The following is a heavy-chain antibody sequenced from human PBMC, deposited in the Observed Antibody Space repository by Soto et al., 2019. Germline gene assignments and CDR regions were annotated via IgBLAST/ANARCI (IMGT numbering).Heavy chain of an antibody. CDR2: ISYDGSNK. CDR3: PKEVTMVRDQAPRYN. CDR1: GFTFSSYG. D-gene: IGHD3-10*01. J-gene: IGHJ4*02. Sequence: GGSLRLSCAASGFTFSSYGMHWVRQAPGKGLEWVAVISYDGSNKYYADSVKGRFTISRDNSKHKLDLQMNGLRTEDMAVYFYPKEVTMVRDQAPRYNWGQETMVAVAS. V-gene: IGHV3-30*18.